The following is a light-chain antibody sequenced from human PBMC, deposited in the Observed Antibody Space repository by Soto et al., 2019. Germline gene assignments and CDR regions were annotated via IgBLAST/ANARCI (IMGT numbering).Light chain of an antibody. CDR1: QSVFSNSNNKNC. V-gene: IGKV4-1*01. Sequence: DIVMTQSPDSLAVSLGERATINCKSSQSVFSNSNNKNCIAWYQQKSGQPPKLLIYWASSRESGVPDRFSGGGSGTDFTLTISSLQAEDVATYYCQNYDSIPCTFGQGTRVEIK. CDR2: WAS. CDR3: QNYDSIPCT. J-gene: IGKJ1*01.